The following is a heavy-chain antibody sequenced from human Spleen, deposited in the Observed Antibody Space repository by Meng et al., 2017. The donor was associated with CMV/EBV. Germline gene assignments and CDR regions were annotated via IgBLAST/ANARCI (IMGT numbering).Heavy chain of an antibody. Sequence: ASVKVSCKASGYTFVDSFIHWVRQAPGQGLEWMGWVNPNNGATAYAPEFQGRVTMARDTSITTAYMEMSGLTSDDTAIYYCARDVRVPMSTPDPLDVWGQGTPVTVSS. J-gene: IGHJ6*02. CDR3: ARDVRVPMSTPDPLDV. D-gene: IGHD1-14*01. CDR2: VNPNNGAT. V-gene: IGHV1-2*02. CDR1: GYTFVDSF.